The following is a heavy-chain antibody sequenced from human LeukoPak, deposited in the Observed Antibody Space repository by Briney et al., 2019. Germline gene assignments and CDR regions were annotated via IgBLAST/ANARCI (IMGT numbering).Heavy chain of an antibody. Sequence: GGSLRLSCAASGFTFSSYEMDWGRQAPGKGLEWVSYIGSSGDIIYYADSVKGRFTISRDNAKNSLYLQMNSLRAEDTAIYYCARAGPVYGDYAYWGQGTLVTVSS. CDR3: ARAGPVYGDYAY. V-gene: IGHV3-48*03. J-gene: IGHJ4*02. CDR2: IGSSGDII. CDR1: GFTFSSYE. D-gene: IGHD4-17*01.